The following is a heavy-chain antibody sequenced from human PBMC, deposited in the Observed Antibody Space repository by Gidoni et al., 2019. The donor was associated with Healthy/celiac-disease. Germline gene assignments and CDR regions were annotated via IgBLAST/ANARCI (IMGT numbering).Heavy chain of an antibody. CDR2: IRSKAYGGTT. CDR3: TRAQS. J-gene: IGHJ4*02. V-gene: IGHV3-49*05. Sequence: EVQLVESGGGLVKPGRSLSLSCTASGFPFSDYAMSWFRQAPGKGLEWVGFIRSKAYGGTTEYAATVKGRLTISRDDSKSIAYLQMNSLKTEDTDVYYCTRAQSWGQGTLVTVSS. CDR1: GFPFSDYA.